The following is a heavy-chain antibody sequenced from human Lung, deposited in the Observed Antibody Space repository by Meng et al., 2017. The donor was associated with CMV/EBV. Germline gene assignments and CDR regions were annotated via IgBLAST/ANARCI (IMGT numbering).Heavy chain of an antibody. D-gene: IGHD2-15*01. J-gene: IGHJ4*02. CDR3: GKLTSRLGYFSGVSCPGVFFDY. CDR1: GFTFSSYA. V-gene: IGHV3-23*01. CDR2: ISGSGANT. Sequence: GGSXRLXCAASGFTFSSYAMSWVRQAPGKGLEWVSAISGSGANTYYADSVKGRFTISRDNSKNTLYLQINSLRAEDTAVNTCGKLTSRLGYFSGVSCPGVFFDYWGQGTXVTVSS.